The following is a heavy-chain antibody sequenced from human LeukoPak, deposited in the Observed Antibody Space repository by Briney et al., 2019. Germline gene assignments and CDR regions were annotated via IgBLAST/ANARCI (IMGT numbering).Heavy chain of an antibody. V-gene: IGHV3-23*01. Sequence: LPGGSLRLSCAASAFTFRSYAMIWVRQAPGKGPEWVSGISGSGGSTYYSDSAKGRFTISRDNSNNTLYLQMNSLRAEDTAVYYCAKGAASRAYTYVANWGQGTLVTVSS. CDR2: ISGSGGST. J-gene: IGHJ4*02. CDR1: AFTFRSYA. CDR3: AKGAASRAYTYVAN. D-gene: IGHD5-18*01.